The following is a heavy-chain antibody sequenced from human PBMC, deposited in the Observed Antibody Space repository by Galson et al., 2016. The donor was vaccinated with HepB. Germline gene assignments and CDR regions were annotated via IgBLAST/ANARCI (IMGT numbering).Heavy chain of an antibody. Sequence: SLRLSCAASGFTFSDYYMSWIRQAPGKGLEWVSYISSSGSTIYYADSVKGRFTISRDNAKNSLYLQMNSLRAEDTAMYYCARAHLWHGDLEYWGQGALVTVSS. CDR1: GFTFSDYY. CDR2: ISSSGSTI. J-gene: IGHJ4*02. V-gene: IGHV3-11*01. D-gene: IGHD4-17*01. CDR3: ARAHLWHGDLEY.